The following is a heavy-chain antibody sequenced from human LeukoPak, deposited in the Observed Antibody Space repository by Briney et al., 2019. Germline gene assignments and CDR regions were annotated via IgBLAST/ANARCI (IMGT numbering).Heavy chain of an antibody. D-gene: IGHD4-11*01. J-gene: IGHJ6*02. Sequence: SETLSLTCTVSGGSISSGGYYWSWIRQHPGKGLEWIGYIYYSGSTYYNPSLKSRVTISVDTSKNQFSLKLSSVTAADTAVYYCARGLGDYSNYSRYYYGMDVWGQGTTVTVSS. CDR2: IYYSGST. CDR1: GGSISSGGYY. CDR3: ARGLGDYSNYSRYYYGMDV. V-gene: IGHV4-31*03.